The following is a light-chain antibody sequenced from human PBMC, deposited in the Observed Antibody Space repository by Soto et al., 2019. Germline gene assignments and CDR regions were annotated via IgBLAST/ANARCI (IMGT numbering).Light chain of an antibody. CDR3: QHYYSVPPT. Sequence: DIVMTQSPDSLTVSLGERATINCKSSQSLLSSSDNRNYLAWYQHKPGQSPKMLIDWASTRYSGVPDRCSGSGSGTDFSLTISRLQAEDVAVYYCQHYYSVPPTFGQGTKVEIK. J-gene: IGKJ1*01. CDR1: QSLLSSSDNRNY. CDR2: WAS. V-gene: IGKV4-1*01.